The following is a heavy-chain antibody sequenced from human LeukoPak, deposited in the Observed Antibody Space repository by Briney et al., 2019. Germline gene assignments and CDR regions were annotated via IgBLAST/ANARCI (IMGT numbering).Heavy chain of an antibody. CDR3: AAVIAAGWHYYDSSGYQEGLVD. CDR2: IVVGSGNT. J-gene: IGHJ4*02. D-gene: IGHD3-22*01. CDR1: GFTFTSSA. V-gene: IGHV1-58*02. Sequence: ASVKVSCKASGFTFTSSAMQWVRQARGQRLEWIEWIVVGSGNTNYAQKFQERVTITRDMSTSTAYMELSSLRSEDTAVYYCAAVIAAGWHYYDSSGYQEGLVDWGQGTLVTVSS.